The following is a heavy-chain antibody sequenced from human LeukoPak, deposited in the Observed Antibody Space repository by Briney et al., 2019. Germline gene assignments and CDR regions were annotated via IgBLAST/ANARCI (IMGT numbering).Heavy chain of an antibody. CDR1: GFTFSSYW. CDR3: ARDPKGYYDILTGYSPYYFDY. Sequence: GGSLRLSCAASGFTFSSYWMSWVRQAPGKGLEWVANIKQDGSEKYYVDSVKGRFTISRDNAKNSPYLQMNSLRAEDTAVYYCARDPKGYYDILTGYSPYYFDYWGQGTLVTVSS. V-gene: IGHV3-7*01. D-gene: IGHD3-9*01. J-gene: IGHJ4*02. CDR2: IKQDGSEK.